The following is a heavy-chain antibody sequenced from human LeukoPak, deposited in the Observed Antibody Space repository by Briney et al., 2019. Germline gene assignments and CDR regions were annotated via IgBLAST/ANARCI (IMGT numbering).Heavy chain of an antibody. CDR2: INQDESEK. J-gene: IGHJ4*02. CDR3: VKPYYYSSRSFN. D-gene: IGHD3-10*01. V-gene: IGHV3-7*01. CDR1: GFTFTSYW. Sequence: PGGSLRLSCTASGFTFTSYWMNWVRQAPGKGLEWVANINQDESEKYYVDSVKGRFTISRDNAKNSLYLQMNSLGAEDTAIYYCVKPYYYSSRSFNWGQGTLVTVSS.